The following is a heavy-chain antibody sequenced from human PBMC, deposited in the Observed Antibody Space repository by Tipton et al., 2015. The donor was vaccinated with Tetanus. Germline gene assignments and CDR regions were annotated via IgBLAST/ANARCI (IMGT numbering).Heavy chain of an antibody. D-gene: IGHD3-10*01. CDR2: VSYSGRT. Sequence: TLSLTCTVSGGSVRSGSYSWNWIRQPPGKGLKWLAYVSYSGRTNSNYSLKSRITVSQDTSKNQFSLRLTSVTAADTAVYSCAGGLVRRYEPWGRGTLVSVSS. J-gene: IGHJ5*02. V-gene: IGHV4-61*01. CDR3: AGGLVRRYEP. CDR1: GGSVRSGSYS.